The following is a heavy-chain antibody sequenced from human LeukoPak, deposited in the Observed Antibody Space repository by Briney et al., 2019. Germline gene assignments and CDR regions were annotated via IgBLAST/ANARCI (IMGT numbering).Heavy chain of an antibody. CDR1: GFTVSSNY. V-gene: IGHV3-21*01. Sequence: PGGSLRLSCAASGFTVSSNYMSWVRQAPGKGLEWVSSISSSSSYIYYADSVKGRFTISRDNAKNSLYLQMNSLRAEDTAVYYCARDAYYYDSSGYFVLDYWGQGTLVTVSS. D-gene: IGHD3-22*01. CDR2: ISSSSSYI. J-gene: IGHJ4*02. CDR3: ARDAYYYDSSGYFVLDY.